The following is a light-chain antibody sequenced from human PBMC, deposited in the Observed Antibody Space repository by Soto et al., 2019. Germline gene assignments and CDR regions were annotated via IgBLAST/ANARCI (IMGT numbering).Light chain of an antibody. J-gene: IGKJ1*01. Sequence: ETLMTQSPATLSVSPGERATLSCRASQSVNNNLSWYQQKLGQARRVLIYGASTTVSGIPARFTGRVSVTEFILSITCLQSEDSAVYYCQEYITWPWTFGQGTKVEF. CDR1: QSVNNN. CDR2: GAS. V-gene: IGKV3-15*01. CDR3: QEYITWPWT.